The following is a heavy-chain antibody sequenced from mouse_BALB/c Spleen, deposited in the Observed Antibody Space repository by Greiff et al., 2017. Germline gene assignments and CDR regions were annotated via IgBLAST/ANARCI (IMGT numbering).Heavy chain of an antibody. CDR1: GFAFSSYD. Sequence: EVKLMESGGGLVKPGGSLKLSCAASGFAFSSYDMSWVRQTPEKRLEWVAYISSGGGSTYYPDTVKGRFTISRDNAKNTLYLQMSSLKSEDTAMYYCARQDDYDGDAMDYWGQGTSVTVSS. CDR3: ARQDDYDGDAMDY. D-gene: IGHD2-4*01. J-gene: IGHJ4*01. V-gene: IGHV5-12-1*01. CDR2: ISSGGGST.